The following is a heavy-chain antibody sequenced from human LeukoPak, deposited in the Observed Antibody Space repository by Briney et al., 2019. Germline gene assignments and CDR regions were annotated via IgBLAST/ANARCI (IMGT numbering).Heavy chain of an antibody. CDR2: IYHGGSP. J-gene: IGHJ4*02. Sequence: PSETLSLTCAVSGYSISSGYYWGWIRPPPGKGLEWIGNIYHGGSPYYNPSLKSRVTISVDTSKNQFSLKLSSVTAADTAVYYCTRDLSPNCSGGSCYSGYFDYWGQGTLVTVSS. V-gene: IGHV4-38-2*02. D-gene: IGHD2-15*01. CDR3: TRDLSPNCSGGSCYSGYFDY. CDR1: GYSISSGYY.